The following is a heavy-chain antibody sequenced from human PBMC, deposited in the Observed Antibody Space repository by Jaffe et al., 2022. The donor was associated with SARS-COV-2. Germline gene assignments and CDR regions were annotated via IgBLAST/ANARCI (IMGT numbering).Heavy chain of an antibody. CDR2: ISSSGSTI. J-gene: IGHJ4*02. CDR1: GFTFSSYE. Sequence: EVQLVESGGGLVQPGGSLRLSCAASGFTFSSYEMNWVRQAPGKGLEWVSYISSSGSTIYYADSVKGRFTISRDNAKNSLYLQMNSLRAEDTAVYYCARSGDLASSWSFFDYWGQGTLVTVSS. CDR3: ARSGDLASSWSFFDY. V-gene: IGHV3-48*03. D-gene: IGHD6-13*01.